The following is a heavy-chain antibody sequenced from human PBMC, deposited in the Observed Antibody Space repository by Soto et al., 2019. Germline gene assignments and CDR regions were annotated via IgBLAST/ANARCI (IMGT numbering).Heavy chain of an antibody. J-gene: IGHJ4*02. CDR1: VSPFTRYG. CDR2: ISAYNGNT. D-gene: IGHD5-18*01. V-gene: IGHV1-18*01. Sequence: ASVKVSCKASVSPFTRYGISWVRQAPGKRLEWMGWISAYNGNTNYAQKLQGRVTMTTDTSTSTAYMELSSLRSDDTAVYYCARDRLATARVHYWGQGTLVTVSS. CDR3: ARDRLATARVHY.